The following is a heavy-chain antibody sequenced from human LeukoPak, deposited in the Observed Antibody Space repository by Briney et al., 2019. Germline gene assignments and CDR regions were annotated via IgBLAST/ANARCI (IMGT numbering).Heavy chain of an antibody. CDR1: GYFISSGYY. Sequence: SETLSLTCTVSGYFISSGYYWGWIRQPPGKGLEWIGNIYHSGSTDYNPSLKSRVTISVDTSKNHFSLKLSSVTAADTAVYYCARAISGSFRTSYYFDYWGQRTLVTVSS. CDR3: ARAISGSFRTSYYFDY. D-gene: IGHD6-13*01. J-gene: IGHJ4*02. V-gene: IGHV4-38-2*02. CDR2: IYHSGST.